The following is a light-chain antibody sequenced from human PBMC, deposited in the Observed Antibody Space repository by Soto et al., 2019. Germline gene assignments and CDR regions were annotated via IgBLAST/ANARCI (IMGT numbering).Light chain of an antibody. V-gene: IGKV1-33*01. CDR2: DAS. CDR3: LQYDTYPFT. J-gene: IGKJ3*01. CDR1: EDISKY. Sequence: DIQMTQSPSSLSASVGDTVTITCQASEDISKYLNWYQQKPGKAPKLLIYDASILETGVPSRFSGSGSGTHFTLIITRLQPDDLATYHCLQYDTYPFTFGPGTQVD.